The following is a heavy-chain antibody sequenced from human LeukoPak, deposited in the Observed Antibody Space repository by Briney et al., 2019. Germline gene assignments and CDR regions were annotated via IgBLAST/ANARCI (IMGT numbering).Heavy chain of an antibody. J-gene: IGHJ6*03. Sequence: GGSLRLSCAASGFTFSSYAMSWVRQAPGKGLEWVSAISGSGGSTYYADSVKGRFTISRDNSKNTLYLQMSSLRAEDTAVYYCAKGDYYGSGSRSYYMDVWGKGTTVTVSS. V-gene: IGHV3-23*01. D-gene: IGHD3-10*01. CDR2: ISGSGGST. CDR3: AKGDYYGSGSRSYYMDV. CDR1: GFTFSSYA.